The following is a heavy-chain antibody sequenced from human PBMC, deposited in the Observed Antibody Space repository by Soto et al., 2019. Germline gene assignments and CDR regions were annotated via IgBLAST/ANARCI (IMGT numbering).Heavy chain of an antibody. Sequence: SETLSLTCAVSGGSISSGGYSWSWIRQPPGKGLEWIGYIYHSGSTYYNPSLKSRVTISVDTSKNQFSLKLRSVTAADTAIYYCARGNILKVTVQGDAPDTYYFDSWGQGTLVTVSS. J-gene: IGHJ4*02. V-gene: IGHV4-30-2*01. CDR2: IYHSGST. CDR3: ARGNILKVTVQGDAPDTYYFDS. CDR1: GGSISSGGYS. D-gene: IGHD3-9*01.